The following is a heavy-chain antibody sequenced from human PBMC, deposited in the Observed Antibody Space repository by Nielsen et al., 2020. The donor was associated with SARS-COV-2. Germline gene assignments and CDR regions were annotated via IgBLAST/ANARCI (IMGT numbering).Heavy chain of an antibody. CDR2: IKQDGSEK. Sequence: GESLKISCAASGFTFSSYWMSWVRQAPGKGLEWVANIKQDGSEKYYVDSVKGRFTISRDNARNSLFLQMNSLRVEDTAVYYCARVMVGTWFDPWGQGTLVTVSS. V-gene: IGHV3-7*03. CDR3: ARVMVGTWFDP. J-gene: IGHJ5*02. D-gene: IGHD1-26*01. CDR1: GFTFSSYW.